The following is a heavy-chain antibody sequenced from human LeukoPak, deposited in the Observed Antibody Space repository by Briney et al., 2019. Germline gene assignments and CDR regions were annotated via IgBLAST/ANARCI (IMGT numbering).Heavy chain of an antibody. CDR3: VRDQKQYYYYYYGMDV. V-gene: IGHV3-30-3*01. CDR1: GFTFSRYS. Sequence: GRSLRLSCAASGFTFSRYSMHWVRQAPGKGLEWVAVISYDGTNKYYGDSVKGRFTMSRENSKNTLSLQMTSLRDEDTAVYYCVRDQKQYYYYYYGMDVWGQGTTVTVSS. J-gene: IGHJ6*02. D-gene: IGHD4-11*01. CDR2: ISYDGTNK.